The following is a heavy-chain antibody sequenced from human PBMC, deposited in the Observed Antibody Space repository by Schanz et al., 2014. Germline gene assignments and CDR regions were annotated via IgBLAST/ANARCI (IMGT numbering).Heavy chain of an antibody. CDR2: IRYDGSNK. V-gene: IGHV3-33*06. CDR3: VKDLQRELLRDDHYYGMDV. CDR1: GFTFSAYG. J-gene: IGHJ6*02. Sequence: QVQLVESGGGVVQPGRSLRLSCAASGFTFSAYGMHWVRQAPGKGLEWVAVIRYDGSNKYYADSVKGRFTISRDNSKNTLYLQMNSLRAEDTAVYYCVKDLQRELLRDDHYYGMDVWGQGTTVTVSS. D-gene: IGHD1-26*01.